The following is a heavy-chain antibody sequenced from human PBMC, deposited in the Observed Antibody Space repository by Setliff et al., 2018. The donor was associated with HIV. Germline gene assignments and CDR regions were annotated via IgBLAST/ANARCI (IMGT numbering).Heavy chain of an antibody. J-gene: IGHJ4*02. CDR2: IFTSGST. V-gene: IGHV4-4*07. D-gene: IGHD3-16*01. Sequence: SETLSLTCSVSSDSITTYYWAWIRQPVGKGLEWIGRIFTSGSTNYNPSLKSRDTMSFDRSKNQFSLKLTSMTAADTAVYYCARGGSRGLDYWGQGTPVTVSS. CDR3: ARGGSRGLDY. CDR1: SDSITTYY.